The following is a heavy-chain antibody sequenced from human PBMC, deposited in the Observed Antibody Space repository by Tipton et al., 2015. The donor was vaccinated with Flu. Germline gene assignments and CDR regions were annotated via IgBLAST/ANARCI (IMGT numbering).Heavy chain of an antibody. CDR1: GGSISSYY. V-gene: IGHV4-59*01. CDR2: IYYSGST. D-gene: IGHD5-12*01. CDR3: ARGDSGYGYYCYGMDV. Sequence: TLSLTCTVSGGSISSYYWSWIRQPPGKGLEWIGYIYYSGSTNYNPSLKSRVTISVDTSKNQFSLKLSSVTAADTAVYYCARGDSGYGYYCYGMDVWGQGTTVTVSS. J-gene: IGHJ6*02.